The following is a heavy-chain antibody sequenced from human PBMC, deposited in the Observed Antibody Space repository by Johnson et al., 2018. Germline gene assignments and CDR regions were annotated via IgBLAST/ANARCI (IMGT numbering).Heavy chain of an antibody. CDR3: ARGMAVGAFVAFDI. J-gene: IGHJ3*02. CDR2: VYYSGNT. CDR1: AGSISSYY. V-gene: IGHV4-59*01. Sequence: QVQLQESGPGLVKPSETLSLTCTVSAGSISSYYWNWIRQPPGKGLEWIGYVYYSGNTNSSPSLKSRVPISIDTSKSQFSLKLTSVTAADTAVYYCARGMAVGAFVAFDIWGQGTMVTVSS. D-gene: IGHD1-26*01.